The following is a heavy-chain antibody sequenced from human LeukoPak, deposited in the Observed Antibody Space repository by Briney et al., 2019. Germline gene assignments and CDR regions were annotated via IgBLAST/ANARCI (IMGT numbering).Heavy chain of an antibody. CDR2: IYYSGNT. J-gene: IGHJ3*02. D-gene: IGHD3-22*01. CDR1: GGSISSSDYY. V-gene: IGHV4-39*01. CDR3: ARHGAKGRYYYDSSGYYGDAFDI. Sequence: PSETLSLTCTVSGGSISSSDYYWGWIRQPPGKGLEGIGSIYYSGNTYYHPSLKSRVTISIDTSKNQFSLKLSSVTAADTAVYYCARHGAKGRYYYDSSGYYGDAFDIWGQGTMVTVSS.